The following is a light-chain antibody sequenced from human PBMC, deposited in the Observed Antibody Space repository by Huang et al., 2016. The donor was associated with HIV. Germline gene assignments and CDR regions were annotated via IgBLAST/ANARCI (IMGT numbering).Light chain of an antibody. CDR2: GAN. CDR1: QSVSNE. Sequence: EIVMTQSPGTLSVSPGERATLSCRASQSVSNEVAWFQQKPGQAPRLLIYGANIRPSGTPAGFSGSGSGTEFTLTISSLQSEDFAIYYCQQYNDWPLTFGQGTKVEIK. J-gene: IGKJ1*01. CDR3: QQYNDWPLT. V-gene: IGKV3-15*01.